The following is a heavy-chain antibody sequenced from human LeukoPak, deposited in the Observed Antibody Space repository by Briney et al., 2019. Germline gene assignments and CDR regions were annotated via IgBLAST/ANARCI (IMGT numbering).Heavy chain of an antibody. CDR2: ISSSGDTM. CDR1: GFSFSDYY. V-gene: IGHV3-11*04. J-gene: IGHJ4*02. CDR3: ARVMGNYASDY. D-gene: IGHD1-7*01. Sequence: NPGGSLRLSCAASGFSFSDYYMSWIRQAPGKGLEWVSYISSSGDTMSYADSVKGRFTISRDNATKSLYLQMSSLRAEDAAIYYCARVMGNYASDYWGQGALVTVSS.